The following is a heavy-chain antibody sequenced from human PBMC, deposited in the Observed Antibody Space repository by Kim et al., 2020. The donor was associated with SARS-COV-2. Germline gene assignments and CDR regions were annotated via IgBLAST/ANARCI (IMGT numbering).Heavy chain of an antibody. CDR1: GFTFSGSA. J-gene: IGHJ4*02. CDR3: SGGSPPQN. D-gene: IGHD2-15*01. V-gene: IGHV3-73*01. Sequence: GGSLRLSCEASGFTFSGSAMHWVRQASGKGLEWVGHIRGRANSYATAYAASVKGRFTISRDDSKNTAYLQMNSLKTEDTAVYYCSGGSPPQNLGQGTLVTVSS. CDR2: IRGRANSYAT.